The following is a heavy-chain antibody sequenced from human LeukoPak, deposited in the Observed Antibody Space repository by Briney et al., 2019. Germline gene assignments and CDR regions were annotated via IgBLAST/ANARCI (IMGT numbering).Heavy chain of an antibody. Sequence: KPSETLSLTCAVYGGSFSGYYWSWIRQPPGKGLEWIGEINHSGSTNYNPSLKSRVTISVDTSKNQFSLKLSSVTAADTAVYYCARGSRWLRLLRFTRDLNWFDPWGQGTLVTVSS. CDR3: ARGSRWLRLLRFTRDLNWFDP. CDR1: GGSFSGYY. CDR2: INHSGST. D-gene: IGHD5-24*01. J-gene: IGHJ5*02. V-gene: IGHV4-34*01.